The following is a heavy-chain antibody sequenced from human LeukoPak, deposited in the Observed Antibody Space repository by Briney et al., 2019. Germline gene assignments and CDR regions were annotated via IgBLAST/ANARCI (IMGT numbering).Heavy chain of an antibody. CDR1: GYTFTSYD. J-gene: IGHJ5*02. V-gene: IGHV1-8*01. CDR3: ARSGFGSGISFDL. CDR2: MNPNSGDT. Sequence: ASVRVSCKASGYTFTSYDINWVRQAPGQGLEWMGWMNPNSGDTGYPQKFQGRVTMTRDTSITTAYMELSSRRSEDTAVYYCARSGFGSGISFDLWGQGTLVTVSS. D-gene: IGHD3-10*01.